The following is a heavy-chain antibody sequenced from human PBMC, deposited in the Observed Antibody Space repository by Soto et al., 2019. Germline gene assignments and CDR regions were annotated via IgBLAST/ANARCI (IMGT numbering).Heavy chain of an antibody. CDR3: ARYYDSSGYGTWYFDL. J-gene: IGHJ2*01. D-gene: IGHD3-22*01. V-gene: IGHV4-30-2*01. CDR1: GGSISSGGYS. CDR2: IYHSGST. Sequence: SETLSLTCAVSGGSISSGGYSWSWILHPPGKGLEWIGYIYHSGSTYYNPSLKSRVTISVDRSKNQFSLKLSSVTAADTAVYYCARYYDSSGYGTWYFDLWGRGTLVTVSS.